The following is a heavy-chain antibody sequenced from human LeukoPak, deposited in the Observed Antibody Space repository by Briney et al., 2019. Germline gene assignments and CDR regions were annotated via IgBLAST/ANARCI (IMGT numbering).Heavy chain of an antibody. Sequence: SETLSLTCIVSGGSISGSSYYWAWIRQPPGKGLEWITSGFYSGSAYSNTSLKSRVTISVDTSKTQFSLNLSSVTAADTAVYYCARLRGAMTTVTSDFDYWGQGTLVTVSS. CDR1: GGSISGSSYY. CDR3: ARLRGAMTTVTSDFDY. CDR2: GFYSGSA. J-gene: IGHJ4*02. V-gene: IGHV4-39*01. D-gene: IGHD4-17*01.